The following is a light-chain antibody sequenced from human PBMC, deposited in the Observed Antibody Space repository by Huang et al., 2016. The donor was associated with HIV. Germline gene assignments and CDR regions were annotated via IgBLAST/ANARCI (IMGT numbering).Light chain of an antibody. CDR2: GTS. CDR1: QSVSTN. Sequence: EIVMTQSPATLSVSPGERATLSCRASQSVSTNLAWYQQKAGQAPRLLMYGTSTRATGVPARFSGSGSGTEFTRTISSLQSEDVAVYYCQQYNNWPPLTFGGGTRVEIK. J-gene: IGKJ4*01. CDR3: QQYNNWPPLT. V-gene: IGKV3-15*01.